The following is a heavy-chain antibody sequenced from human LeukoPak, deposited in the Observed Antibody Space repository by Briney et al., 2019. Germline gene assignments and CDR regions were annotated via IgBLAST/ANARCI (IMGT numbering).Heavy chain of an antibody. CDR1: GYTFTGYY. CDR2: MNPNSGNT. J-gene: IGHJ5*02. Sequence: ASVKVSCKASGYTFTGYYMHWVRQAPGQGLEWMGWMNPNSGNTGYAQKFQGRVTITRNTSISTAYMELSSLRSEDTAVYYCARGYSDYVWGSYRLRNWFDPWGQGTLVTVSS. CDR3: ARGYSDYVWGSYRLRNWFDP. D-gene: IGHD3-16*02. V-gene: IGHV1-8*03.